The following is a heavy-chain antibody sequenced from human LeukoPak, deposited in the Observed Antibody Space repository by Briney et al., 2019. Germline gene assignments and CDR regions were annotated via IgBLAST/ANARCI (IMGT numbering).Heavy chain of an antibody. J-gene: IGHJ4*02. D-gene: IGHD2/OR15-2a*01. CDR1: GFTFSSYS. CDR3: ARDRIEGSPSFDY. V-gene: IGHV3-21*01. Sequence: GGSLRLSCAASGFTFSSYSMNWVRQAPGKGLGWVSSISSSSSYIYYADSVKGRFTISRDNAKNSLYLQMNSLRAEDTAVYYCARDRIEGSPSFDYWGQGTLVTVSS. CDR2: ISSSSSYI.